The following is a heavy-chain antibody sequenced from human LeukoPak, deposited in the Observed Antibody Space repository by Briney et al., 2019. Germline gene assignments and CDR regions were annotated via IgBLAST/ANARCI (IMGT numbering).Heavy chain of an antibody. CDR3: AREWVIAAAGTNWFDP. J-gene: IGHJ5*02. D-gene: IGHD6-13*01. CDR2: ISGSGGST. CDR1: GFTFSSYA. Sequence: GGSLRLSCAASGFTFSSYAMSWVRQAPGKGLEWVSAISGSGGSTYYADSVKGRFTISRDNSKNTLYLQMNSLRAEDTAVYYCAREWVIAAAGTNWFDPWGQGTLVTVSS. V-gene: IGHV3-23*01.